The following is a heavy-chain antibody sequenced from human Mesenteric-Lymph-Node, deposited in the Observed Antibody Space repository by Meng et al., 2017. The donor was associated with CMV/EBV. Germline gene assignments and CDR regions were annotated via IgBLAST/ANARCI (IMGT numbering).Heavy chain of an antibody. CDR1: GNTFNYYE. V-gene: IGHV1-18*04. J-gene: IGHJ4*02. CDR3: ARAGAAVTTHFDL. D-gene: IGHD4-17*01. Sequence: KASGNTFNYYELSWVRQAPGQGLEWMGWISAENGNTNYARQFQDRVTVTTDTSTNIAYMELRSLRSDDSAVYFCARAGAAVTTHFDLWGQGTLVTVSS. CDR2: ISAENGNT.